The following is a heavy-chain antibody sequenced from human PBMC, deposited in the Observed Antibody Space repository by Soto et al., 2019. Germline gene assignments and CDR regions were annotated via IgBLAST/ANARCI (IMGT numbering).Heavy chain of an antibody. CDR3: TRPGYYAMDV. Sequence: GGSLRLSCAASGFTFDDYTMHWVRQAPGKGLEWVSRINSDGSSTSYADSVKGRFTISRDNAKNTLYLQMNSLRVEDTAVYYCTRPGYYAMDVWGQGTTVTVSS. V-gene: IGHV3-74*01. CDR2: INSDGSST. J-gene: IGHJ6*02. CDR1: GFTFDDYT.